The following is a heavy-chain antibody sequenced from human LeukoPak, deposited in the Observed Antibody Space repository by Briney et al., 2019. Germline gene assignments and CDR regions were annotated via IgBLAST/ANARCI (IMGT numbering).Heavy chain of an antibody. D-gene: IGHD1-26*01. CDR2: IYYSGST. V-gene: IGHV4-59*08. CDR1: GGSISSYY. Sequence: PSETLSLTCTVSGGSISSYYWSWIRQPPGKGLEWIGYIYYSGSTNYNPSLKSRVTISVDTSKNQFSLKLSSVTAADTAVYYCASVDRWENYYYYMDVWGKGTTVTVSS. CDR3: ASVDRWENYYYYMDV. J-gene: IGHJ6*03.